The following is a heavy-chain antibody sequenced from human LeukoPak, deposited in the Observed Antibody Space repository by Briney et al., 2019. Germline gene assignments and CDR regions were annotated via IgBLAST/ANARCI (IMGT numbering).Heavy chain of an antibody. CDR3: AREGGFYRPLDY. Sequence: SETLSLTCDVSGCSVTSTNWWTWVRQPPGKRLEWIGEVHLDGRTNYNPSLKSRLIMSVDLPENHISLKLPSVTAADTAVYYCAREGGFYRPLDYSGQGTLVTVSS. CDR2: VHLDGRT. V-gene: IGHV4-4*02. J-gene: IGHJ4*02. CDR1: GCSVTSTNW. D-gene: IGHD3-3*01.